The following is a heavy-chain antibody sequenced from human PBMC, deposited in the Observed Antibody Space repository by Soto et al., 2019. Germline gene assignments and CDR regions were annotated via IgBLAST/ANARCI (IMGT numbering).Heavy chain of an antibody. CDR1: GFTFSSYW. CDR3: ARIASASRGWDV. Sequence: EVQLVEYGGGLVQPGGSLRLSCAASGFTFSSYWMSWVRQAPVKGLEWVGNIKQDGSEKNYVDFVKGRFTISRDNAKNSLYLQMNSLRAEDTAVYYCARIASASRGWDVWGQGTTVVVSS. D-gene: IGHD6-13*01. V-gene: IGHV3-7*01. CDR2: IKQDGSEK. J-gene: IGHJ6*02.